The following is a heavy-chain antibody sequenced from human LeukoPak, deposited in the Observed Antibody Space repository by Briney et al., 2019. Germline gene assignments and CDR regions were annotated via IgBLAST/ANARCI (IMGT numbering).Heavy chain of an antibody. D-gene: IGHD3-9*01. CDR3: ARHELPGYYDILTGYYNAPAFDI. CDR2: MYYSGTT. CDR1: GGSTSSYY. J-gene: IGHJ3*02. Sequence: SETLSLTCTVSGGSTSSYYWSWIRQPPGKGLDWIGYMYYSGTTNYNPSLKSRVTISVDTSKNQFSLKLSSVTAADTAVYYCARHELPGYYDILTGYYNAPAFDIWGQGTMVTVSS. V-gene: IGHV4-59*01.